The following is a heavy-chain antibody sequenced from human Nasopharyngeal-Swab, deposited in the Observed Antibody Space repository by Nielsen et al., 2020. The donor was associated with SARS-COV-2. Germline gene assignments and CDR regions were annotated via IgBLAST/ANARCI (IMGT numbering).Heavy chain of an antibody. D-gene: IGHD2-15*01. Sequence: VRQAPGKGLGWGAVIWYDGSNKYYADSVKGRFTISRDNSKNTLYLQMISLRAEDTAVYYCAREAGYCSGGSCYSGPFDYWGQGTLVTVSS. J-gene: IGHJ4*02. CDR3: AREAGYCSGGSCYSGPFDY. V-gene: IGHV3-33*01. CDR2: IWYDGSNK.